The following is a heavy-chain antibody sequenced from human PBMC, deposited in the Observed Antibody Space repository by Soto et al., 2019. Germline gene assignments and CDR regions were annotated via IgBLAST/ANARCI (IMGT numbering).Heavy chain of an antibody. CDR1: GYRFTIYC. V-gene: IGHV5-10-1*01. D-gene: IGHD3-9*01. CDR2: IDPSDSYT. J-gene: IGHJ6*02. CDR3: ARFRGYDILTGYYLPYYYYGMDV. Sequence: PGESLKISCNGSGYRFTIYCISLVLQMPGKGLDWMWRIDPSDSYTNYSPSFQGHVTISADKSISTAYLQWSSLKASDTAMYYCARFRGYDILTGYYLPYYYYGMDVWGQGTTVTVSS.